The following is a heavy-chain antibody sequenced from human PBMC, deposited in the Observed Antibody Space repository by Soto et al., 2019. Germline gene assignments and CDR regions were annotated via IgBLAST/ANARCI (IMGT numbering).Heavy chain of an antibody. J-gene: IGHJ6*02. CDR2: ISFDGCNK. CDR1: GFTFSYYP. V-gene: IGHV3-30-3*01. D-gene: IGHD6-19*01. CDR3: ARLPGALVAVLYIYPLDGREPMTDVAV. Sequence: QMQLVESGGGVVQPGRSLRLSCAASGFTFSYYPMHWVRQAPGKGLEWVAVISFDGCNKYYADSVKGRFTISKDNSKNTLYLQMNSLSGEDTAVYYCARLPGALVAVLYIYPLDGREPMTDVAVLGQGTTVTVSS.